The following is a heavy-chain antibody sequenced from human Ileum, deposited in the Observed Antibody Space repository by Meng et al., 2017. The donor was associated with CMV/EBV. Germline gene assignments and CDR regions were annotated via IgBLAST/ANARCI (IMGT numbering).Heavy chain of an antibody. Sequence: PRVASGVGLFQRGGSLILSCAGSGVTVNKCWMHGFPQAPGEGLVWVAGINEDGTTTNNADTVKGRFTISRDNAKNTVYTVQNSLSSDDTAVYYCVSDIRVYDYWGQGTLVTVSS. J-gene: IGHJ4*02. CDR1: GVTVNKCW. V-gene: IGHV3-74*01. CDR3: VSDIRVYDY. D-gene: IGHD6-13*01. CDR2: INEDGTTT.